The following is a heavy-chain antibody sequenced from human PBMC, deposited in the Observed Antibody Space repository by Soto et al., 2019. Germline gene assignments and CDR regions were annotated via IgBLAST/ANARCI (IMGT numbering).Heavy chain of an antibody. J-gene: IGHJ4*02. CDR2: IYYSGST. Sequence: QVQLQESGPGLVKPSQTLSLTCTVSGGSISSGGYYWSWIRQHPGKGLEWIGYIYYSGSTYYNPSLKSRVTISVDTSKNQFSLKLSSVTAADTAVYYCARAYYYDSSGYYPRNLGHFDYWGQGTLVTVSS. CDR1: GGSISSGGYY. D-gene: IGHD3-22*01. V-gene: IGHV4-31*03. CDR3: ARAYYYDSSGYYPRNLGHFDY.